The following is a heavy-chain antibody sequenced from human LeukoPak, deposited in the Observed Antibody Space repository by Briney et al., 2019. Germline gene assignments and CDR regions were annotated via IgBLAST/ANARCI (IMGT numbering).Heavy chain of an antibody. Sequence: GGSLRLSCAASGFTFSRYWMSWVRQAPGKGLEWVANIKQDGSEKYYVDSVKGRFTISRDNAKNSLYLQMNSLRAEDTAVYYCVRVTHYNDSGGHTHYYCCYMDVWGKGTTVTVS. D-gene: IGHD3-22*01. V-gene: IGHV3-7*04. CDR1: GFTFSRYW. CDR3: VRVTHYNDSGGHTHYYCCYMDV. J-gene: IGHJ6*03. CDR2: IKQDGSEK.